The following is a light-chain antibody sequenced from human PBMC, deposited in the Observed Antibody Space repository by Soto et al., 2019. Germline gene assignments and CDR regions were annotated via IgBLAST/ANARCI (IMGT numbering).Light chain of an antibody. CDR3: SSYAGSKNSV. Sequence: QSALTQPPSASGSPGQSVTISCTGTSSDVGGYNYVSWYQQHPDKAPKLMIYEVSKRPSGVPGRFSGSKSGNTASLTVSGLQAEDEADYYCSSYAGSKNSVFGGGTKLTVL. CDR2: EVS. CDR1: SSDVGGYNY. V-gene: IGLV2-8*01. J-gene: IGLJ3*02.